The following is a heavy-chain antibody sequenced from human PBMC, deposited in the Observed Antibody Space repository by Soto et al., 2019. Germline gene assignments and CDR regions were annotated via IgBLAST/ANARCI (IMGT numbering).Heavy chain of an antibody. Sequence: GASVKVSCKASGYTFTGYFMHWVRQAPGQGLEWMGWINPNSGGTNYAQKFQGWVTMTRDTSISTAYMELSRLRSDDTAVYYCARDFLGENYPGIAVAGTGAFDIWGQGTMVTVSS. CDR2: INPNSGGT. V-gene: IGHV1-2*04. J-gene: IGHJ3*02. CDR3: ARDFLGENYPGIAVAGTGAFDI. CDR1: GYTFTGYF. D-gene: IGHD6-19*01.